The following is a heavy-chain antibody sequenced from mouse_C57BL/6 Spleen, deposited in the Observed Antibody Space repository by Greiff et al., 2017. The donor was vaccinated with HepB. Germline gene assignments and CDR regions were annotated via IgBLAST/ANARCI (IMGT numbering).Heavy chain of an antibody. CDR1: GFTFSSYA. CDR3: AREGYGSSYDDFDY. CDR2: ISDGGSYT. V-gene: IGHV5-4*01. J-gene: IGHJ2*01. D-gene: IGHD1-1*01. Sequence: DVMLVESGGGLVKPGGSLKLSCAASGFTFSSYAMSWVRQTPEKRLEWVATISDGGSYTYYPDNVKGRFTISRDNAKNNLYLQMSHLKSEDTAMYYCAREGYGSSYDDFDYWGQGTTLTVSS.